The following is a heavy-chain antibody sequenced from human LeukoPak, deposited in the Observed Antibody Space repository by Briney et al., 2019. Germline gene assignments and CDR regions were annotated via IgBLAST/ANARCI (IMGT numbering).Heavy chain of an antibody. D-gene: IGHD3-10*01. CDR3: ARGSCGSGSYYRYFDY. CDR2: INHSGST. V-gene: IGHV4-34*01. Sequence: SETLSLTCAVYGGSFSGYYWSWIRQPPGKGLEWIGEINHSGSTNYNPSLKSRVTISVDTSKNQFSLKLSSVTAADTAVYYCARGSCGSGSYYRYFDYWGQGTLVTVSS. J-gene: IGHJ4*02. CDR1: GGSFSGYY.